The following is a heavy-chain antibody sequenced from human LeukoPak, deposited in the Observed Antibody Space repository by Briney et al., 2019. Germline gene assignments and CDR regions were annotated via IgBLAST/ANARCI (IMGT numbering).Heavy chain of an antibody. CDR1: GFTFSSYA. D-gene: IGHD3-22*01. CDR3: AKDVDYYDSSGYYYNWFGP. CDR2: ISGSGGST. J-gene: IGHJ5*02. Sequence: GGSLRLSCAASGFTFSSYAMSWVRQAPGKGLEWVSAISGSGGSTYYADSVKGRFTISRDNSKNTLYLQMNSLRAEDTAVYYCAKDVDYYDSSGYYYNWFGPWGQGTLVTVSS. V-gene: IGHV3-23*01.